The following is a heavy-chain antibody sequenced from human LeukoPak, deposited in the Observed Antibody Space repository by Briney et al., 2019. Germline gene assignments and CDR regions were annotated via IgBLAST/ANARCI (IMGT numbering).Heavy chain of an antibody. CDR1: GGSISSYY. Sequence: SETLSLTCSVSGGSISSYYWSWIRQPPGKGLEWIGYIYYSGSTNYNPSLKSRVTISVDTSKNQFSLKLSSVTAADTAVYYCARDSAVVVPADKRWFDPWGQGTLVTVSS. V-gene: IGHV4-59*01. CDR3: ARDSAVVVPADKRWFDP. J-gene: IGHJ5*02. CDR2: IYYSGST. D-gene: IGHD2-2*01.